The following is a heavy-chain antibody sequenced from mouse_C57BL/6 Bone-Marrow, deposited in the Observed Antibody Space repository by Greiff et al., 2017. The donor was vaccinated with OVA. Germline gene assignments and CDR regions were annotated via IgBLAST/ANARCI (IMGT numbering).Heavy chain of an antibody. D-gene: IGHD2-4*01. J-gene: IGHJ1*03. CDR1: GFTFSDFY. CDR3: ARCYDYSSYWYFDV. V-gene: IGHV7-1*01. Sequence: EVKLVESGGGLVQSGRSLRLSCATSGFTFSDFYMEWVRQAPGKGLEWIAASRNKANDYTTEYSASVKGRFIVSRDTSQSILYLQMNALRAEDTAIYYCARCYDYSSYWYFDVWGTGTTVTVSS. CDR2: SRNKANDYTT.